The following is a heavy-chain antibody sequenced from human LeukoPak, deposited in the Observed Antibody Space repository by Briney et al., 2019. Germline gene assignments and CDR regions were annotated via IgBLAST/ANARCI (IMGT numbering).Heavy chain of an antibody. V-gene: IGHV3-7*01. Sequence: GGSLRLSCAASGFTFSSDWMSWVRQAPGKGLEWVANIKQDGSEKYYVDSVKGRFTISRDNAKNSLYLQMNSLRAEDTAVYYCARDRAYYYDSSGYYYEAYDYWGQGTLVTVSS. J-gene: IGHJ4*02. CDR2: IKQDGSEK. CDR3: ARDRAYYYDSSGYYYEAYDY. CDR1: GFTFSSDW. D-gene: IGHD3-22*01.